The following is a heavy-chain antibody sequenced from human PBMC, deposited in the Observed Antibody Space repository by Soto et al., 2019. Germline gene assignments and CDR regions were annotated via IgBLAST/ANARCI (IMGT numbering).Heavy chain of an antibody. CDR3: ARAVRDKLESRTFAI. Sequence: GASVKVSCKASGYTFTSYGISWGRQAPGQGLEWMGWISAYNSNTNYAQKLQGRVTMTTDTSTSTAYMELRSLRSDDTAVYYCARAVRDKLESRTFAIWGQGTMVTVSS. CDR2: ISAYNSNT. D-gene: IGHD1-1*01. CDR1: GYTFTSYG. V-gene: IGHV1-18*01. J-gene: IGHJ3*02.